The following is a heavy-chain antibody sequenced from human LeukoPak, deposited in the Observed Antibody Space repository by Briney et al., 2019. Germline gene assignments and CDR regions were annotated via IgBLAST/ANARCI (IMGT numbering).Heavy chain of an antibody. CDR3: ARSVTTYNWFDP. J-gene: IGHJ5*02. CDR2: MNPNSGNT. V-gene: IGHV1-8*01. D-gene: IGHD4-17*01. CDR1: GYTFTSYD. Sequence: ASVKVSCKSSGYTFTSYDINWVRQATGQGLEWMGWMNPNSGNTGYAQKFQGRVTMTRNTSISTAYMELSSLRSEDTAVYYCARSVTTYNWFDPWGQGTLVTVSS.